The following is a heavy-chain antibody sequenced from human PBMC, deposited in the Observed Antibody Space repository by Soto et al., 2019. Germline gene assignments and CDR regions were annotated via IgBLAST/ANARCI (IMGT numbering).Heavy chain of an antibody. D-gene: IGHD4-4*01. CDR3: EITTSTVSYWFDP. V-gene: IGHV3-7*03. J-gene: IGHJ5*02. CDR1: GFSFGGYW. Sequence: QLRQSGGGLVRPGGSLRLCCAGSGFSFGGYWMSWVRQAPGKGPEWVANIKEDGGEQHYVDSVKGRFTVSRDNSENSLFLQMNNLRVEDSATYYCEITTSTVSYWFDPWGPGTEVIVSS. CDR2: IKEDGGEQ.